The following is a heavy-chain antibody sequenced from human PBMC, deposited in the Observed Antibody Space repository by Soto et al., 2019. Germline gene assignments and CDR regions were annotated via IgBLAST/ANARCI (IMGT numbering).Heavy chain of an antibody. Sequence: SETLSLTCTVSGGSISSSSYYWCWIRHPPGKGLEWIGSIYYSGSTYYNPSLKSRVTISVDTSKNQFSLKLSSVTAADTAVYYCARQVSNCSGGSCYSENYYYYMDVWGKGTTVTVSS. CDR1: GGSISSSSYY. CDR2: IYYSGST. CDR3: ARQVSNCSGGSCYSENYYYYMDV. D-gene: IGHD2-15*01. J-gene: IGHJ6*03. V-gene: IGHV4-39*01.